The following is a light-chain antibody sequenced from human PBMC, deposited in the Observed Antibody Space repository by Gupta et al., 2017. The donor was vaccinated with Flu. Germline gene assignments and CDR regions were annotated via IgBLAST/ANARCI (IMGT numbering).Light chain of an antibody. Sequence: DIVMTQSPLSLPVTPGEPASISCRSSQSLLHSNGYNYLDWYLQKPGQSPQLLIYLGSNRASGVPYRFSGSGSGTDFTLKISRVEAEDVGVYYCRQALQTPFTFGHGTKVDIK. CDR3: RQALQTPFT. CDR2: LGS. J-gene: IGKJ3*01. CDR1: QSLLHSNGYNY. V-gene: IGKV2-28*01.